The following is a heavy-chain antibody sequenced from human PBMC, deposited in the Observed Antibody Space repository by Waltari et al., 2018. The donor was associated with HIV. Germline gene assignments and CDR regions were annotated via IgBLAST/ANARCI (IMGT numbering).Heavy chain of an antibody. J-gene: IGHJ4*02. CDR2: ISYDGSNK. D-gene: IGHD1-1*01. V-gene: IGHV3-30*18. CDR1: GFPFISYG. Sequence: QVPLVESGGGVVQPGRSLGLSCAASGFPFISYGMHWVRQAPGKGLEWVAVISYDGSNKYYADAVKGRFTISRDNSKNTLDLQMNSLRAEDTAVYYCAKDKGGVTYIFDYWGQGTLVTVSS. CDR3: AKDKGGVTYIFDY.